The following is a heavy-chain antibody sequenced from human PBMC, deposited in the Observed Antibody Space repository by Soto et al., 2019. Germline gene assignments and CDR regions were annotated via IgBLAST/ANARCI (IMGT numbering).Heavy chain of an antibody. CDR3: ARDRQYGAGFIDV. J-gene: IGHJ6*02. CDR2: ISSDGSDK. D-gene: IGHD3-10*01. CDR1: GFTFSSYA. Sequence: QVQLVESGGGVVQPGRSLRLSCAASGFTFSSYAMHWVRQAPGKGLEWVAVISSDGSDKYYADSVKGRFAISRDNSKNTLYVQLNRMRSEDTALYYFARDRQYGAGFIDVWGQGTTVTVSS. V-gene: IGHV3-30*09.